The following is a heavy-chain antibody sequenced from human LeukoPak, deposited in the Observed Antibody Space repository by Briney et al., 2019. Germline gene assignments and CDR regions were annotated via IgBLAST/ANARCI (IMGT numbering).Heavy chain of an antibody. CDR2: MKQDGSAK. Sequence: GGSLRLSCAASGFTFSAYWMAWVRQAPGKGLEWVADMKQDGSAKHYVDSVKGRFTISRDNVRNSLYLQMNSLRAEDSAVYYCARDDVGALDYWGQGTLVTVSS. V-gene: IGHV3-7*01. CDR3: ARDDVGALDY. CDR1: GFTFSAYW. D-gene: IGHD3-16*01. J-gene: IGHJ4*02.